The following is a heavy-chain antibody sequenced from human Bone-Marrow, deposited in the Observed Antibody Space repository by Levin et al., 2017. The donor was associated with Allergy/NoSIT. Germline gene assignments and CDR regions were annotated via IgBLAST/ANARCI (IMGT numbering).Heavy chain of an antibody. CDR1: GFTFSSYA. D-gene: IGHD6-13*01. CDR3: AKSRIAAAGTMGGWFDP. V-gene: IGHV3-23*01. J-gene: IGHJ5*02. Sequence: GSLRLSCAASGFTFSSYAMSWVRQAPGKGLEWVSAISGSDGSTYYADSVKGRFTISRDNSKKTLYLQMNSLRAEDTAVYYCAKSRIAAAGTMGGWFDPWGQGTLVTVSS. CDR2: ISGSDGST.